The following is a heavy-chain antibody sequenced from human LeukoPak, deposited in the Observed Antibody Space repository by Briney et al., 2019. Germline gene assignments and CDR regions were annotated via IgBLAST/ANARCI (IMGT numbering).Heavy chain of an antibody. J-gene: IGHJ4*02. CDR2: INHSGST. Sequence: SETLSLTCAVYGGSFSGYYWSWIRQPPGKGLEWIGEINHSGSTNYNPSLKSRVTISVDTSKNQFSLKLSSVTAADTAVYYCARGSRPGSRHSFSSGYQFDYWGQGTLVTVSS. CDR1: GGSFSGYY. D-gene: IGHD3-3*01. V-gene: IGHV4-34*01. CDR3: ARGSRPGSRHSFSSGYQFDY.